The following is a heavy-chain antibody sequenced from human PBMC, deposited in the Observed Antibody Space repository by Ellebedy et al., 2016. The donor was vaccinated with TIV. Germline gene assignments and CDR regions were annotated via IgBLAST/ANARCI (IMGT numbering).Heavy chain of an antibody. V-gene: IGHV3-33*08. D-gene: IGHD6-13*01. CDR2: IWYDGSNK. J-gene: IGHJ4*02. CDR3: ARDTSPHTLYSSSAASVDY. Sequence: GESLKISXAASGLTFSSYGMHWVRQAPGKGLEWVAVIWYDGSNKYYADSVKGRFTISRDNSKNTLYLQMNSLRAEDTAVYYCARDTSPHTLYSSSAASVDYWGQGTLVTVSS. CDR1: GLTFSSYG.